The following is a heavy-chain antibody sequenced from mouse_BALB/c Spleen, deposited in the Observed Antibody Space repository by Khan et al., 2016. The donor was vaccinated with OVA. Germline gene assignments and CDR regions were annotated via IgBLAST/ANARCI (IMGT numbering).Heavy chain of an antibody. CDR3: AIIFYGYDWFAY. J-gene: IGHJ3*01. CDR2: IWSDENT. CDR1: GSSSTSYG. Sequence: QVQLKESGPGLVAPSQSLSITCTVSGSSSTSYGVSWARQTPGKGLEWLGVIWSDENTNSHSSLKSRLTITKDNSKSPVLLKLNSLQTDDTATYDCAIIFYGYDWFAYWGQGSLVTVAA. D-gene: IGHD2-2*01. V-gene: IGHV2-3*01.